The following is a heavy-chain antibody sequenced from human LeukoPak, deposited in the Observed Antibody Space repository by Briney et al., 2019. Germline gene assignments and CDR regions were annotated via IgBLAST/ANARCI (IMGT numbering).Heavy chain of an antibody. CDR3: AGDSFGGGNSRAFDI. J-gene: IGHJ3*02. Sequence: SETLSLTCTVSAYSISIGYYWGWIRQPPGRGLEWIGSIYYSGSTYYNPSLKSRVTISVDTTKNQFSLKLSSVTAADTAVYYCAGDSFGGGNSRAFDIWGQGTMVTISS. CDR2: IYYSGST. V-gene: IGHV4-38-2*02. D-gene: IGHD4-23*01. CDR1: AYSISIGYY.